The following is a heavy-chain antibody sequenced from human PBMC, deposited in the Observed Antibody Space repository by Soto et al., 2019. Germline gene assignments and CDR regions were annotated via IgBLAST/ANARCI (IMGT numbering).Heavy chain of an antibody. V-gene: IGHV3-21*05. CDR1: GFTLSSYH. CDR3: AKDRNYPRDQFHY. J-gene: IGHJ4*02. CDR2: IHASSISNI. Sequence: PGGSLRLSCVASGFTLSSYHMDWVRQAPGKGLEWISYIHASSISNIYYADSVRGRFTISRDNSKNTIFLHMDSLRAEDTAVYYCAKDRNYPRDQFHYWGQGTLVTVSS. D-gene: IGHD1-7*01.